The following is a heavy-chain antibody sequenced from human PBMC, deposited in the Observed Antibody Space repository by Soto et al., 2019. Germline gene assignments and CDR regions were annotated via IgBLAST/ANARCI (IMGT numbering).Heavy chain of an antibody. J-gene: IGHJ4*02. D-gene: IGHD4-17*01. Sequence: GGSLRLSCAASGFTFSGYSMHWVRQAPGKGLEYVSGVHGDGGYTYYANSVKGRFSVSRDNSKNTLYLQMGSLTSEDMAIYYCARGHYGPDYWCQGTLVTVSS. CDR3: ARGHYGPDY. V-gene: IGHV3-64*01. CDR1: GFTFSGYS. CDR2: VHGDGGYT.